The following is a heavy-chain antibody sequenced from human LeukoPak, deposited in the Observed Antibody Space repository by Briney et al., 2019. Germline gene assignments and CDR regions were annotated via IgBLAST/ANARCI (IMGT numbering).Heavy chain of an antibody. CDR2: ISYDGSNK. CDR1: GFTFSSYA. D-gene: IGHD3-3*01. Sequence: GGSLRLSCAASGFTFSSYAMHWVRQAPGKGLEWVAVISYDGSNKYYADSVKGRFTISRDNSKNTLYLQMNSLRAEDTAVYYCARDQVVWGVVISPFDYWGQGTLVTVSS. V-gene: IGHV3-30-3*01. CDR3: ARDQVVWGVVISPFDY. J-gene: IGHJ4*02.